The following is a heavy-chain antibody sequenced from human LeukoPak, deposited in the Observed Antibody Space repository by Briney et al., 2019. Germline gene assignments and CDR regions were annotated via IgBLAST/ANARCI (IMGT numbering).Heavy chain of an antibody. J-gene: IGHJ4*02. CDR2: IYTSGST. Sequence: SETLSLTCAVYGGSFSGYYWGWIRQPPGKGLEWIGRIYTSGSTNYNPSLKSRVTISGDTSKNQFSLKLGSVTAADTAVYYCARETGELPYYSDYWGQGTLVTVSS. CDR3: ARETGELPYYSDY. V-gene: IGHV4-59*10. CDR1: GGSFSGYY. D-gene: IGHD3-10*01.